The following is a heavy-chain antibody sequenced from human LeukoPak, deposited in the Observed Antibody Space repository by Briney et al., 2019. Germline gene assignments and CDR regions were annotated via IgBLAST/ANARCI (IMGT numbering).Heavy chain of an antibody. CDR3: ARGGGSSSWYNWFDP. Sequence: SETLSLTCTVSGGSISSYYWSWIRQPPGKGLEWIGYIYYSGSTNYNPSLKSRVTISVDTSKNQFSLKLSSVTAADTAVYYYARGGGSSSWYNWFDPWGQGTLVTVSS. CDR2: IYYSGST. V-gene: IGHV4-59*01. J-gene: IGHJ5*02. CDR1: GGSISSYY. D-gene: IGHD6-13*01.